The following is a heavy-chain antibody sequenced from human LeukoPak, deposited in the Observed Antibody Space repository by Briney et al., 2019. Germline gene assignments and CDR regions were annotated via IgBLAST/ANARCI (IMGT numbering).Heavy chain of an antibody. Sequence: GGSLKLSCAASGFTFSSYAMSWVRQAPGKGLEWVSGISGSGGSTYYADSVKGRFTISRDNSKNTLYLQMNSLRAEDTAVYYCARGTWFGELSVDYWGQGTLVTVSS. CDR1: GFTFSSYA. D-gene: IGHD3-10*01. CDR2: ISGSGGST. V-gene: IGHV3-23*01. CDR3: ARGTWFGELSVDY. J-gene: IGHJ4*02.